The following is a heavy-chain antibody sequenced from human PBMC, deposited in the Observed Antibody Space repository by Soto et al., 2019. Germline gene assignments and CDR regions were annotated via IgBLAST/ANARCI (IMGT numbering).Heavy chain of an antibody. CDR2: IGFAGNNK. D-gene: IGHD6-19*01. Sequence: GGSLELSCVASGFPFDSYGIDWSCRDPGKGLEWVATIGFAGNNKYYAESVKGRFTISRDNSKNTLYLHINSLKVDDTAMYYWARAHSTGWHYLDSWGPGTLVTVSS. CDR1: GFPFDSYG. CDR3: ARAHSTGWHYLDS. J-gene: IGHJ4*02. V-gene: IGHV3-33*01.